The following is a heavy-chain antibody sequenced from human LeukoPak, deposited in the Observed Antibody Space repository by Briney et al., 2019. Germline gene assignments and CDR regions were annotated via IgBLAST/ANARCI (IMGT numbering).Heavy chain of an antibody. CDR1: RYTFSDYS. Sequence: GASVKVSCKASRYTFSDYSMHWVRQAPGQGLEWMGWINPSTDGSNYVQKFQGRVTMTRDTSISTAYMELSRLRSDDTAVYYCARANFDFWSGHSYYFDYWGQGTLVTVSS. CDR2: INPSTDGS. V-gene: IGHV1-2*02. D-gene: IGHD3-3*01. CDR3: ARANFDFWSGHSYYFDY. J-gene: IGHJ4*02.